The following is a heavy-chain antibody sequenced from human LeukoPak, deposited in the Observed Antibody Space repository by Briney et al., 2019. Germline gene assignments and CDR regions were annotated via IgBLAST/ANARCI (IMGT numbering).Heavy chain of an antibody. CDR1: GFSLSINS. CDR3: AKEEVPNDY. J-gene: IGHJ4*02. CDR2: ISRDGDKT. Sequence: GGSLRLSCAVSGFSLSINSMCWVRQAPGKGLEWVSGISRDGDKTYYVDSVEGRFTISRDTSKNTLYLQMDTLRVEDTATYYCAKEEVPNDYWGQRTLVTVSS. V-gene: IGHV3-23*01. D-gene: IGHD2-2*01.